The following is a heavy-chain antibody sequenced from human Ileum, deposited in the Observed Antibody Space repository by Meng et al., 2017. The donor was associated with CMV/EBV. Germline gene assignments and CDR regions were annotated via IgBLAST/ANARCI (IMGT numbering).Heavy chain of an antibody. CDR2: FTARGST. D-gene: IGHD1-1*01. V-gene: IGHV4-4*07. CDR1: GASIRGYC. Sequence: QVQLQECGPGLVKPSDTLSLTCRVSGASIRGYCWSWSRQPAGKGLEWIGRFTARGSTNYNPSLKSRVTISIDTSKNQFSLKLTSVTAADTAVYYCARDTGTTGTGSLFDYWGQGTLVTVSS. J-gene: IGHJ4*02. CDR3: ARDTGTTGTGSLFDY.